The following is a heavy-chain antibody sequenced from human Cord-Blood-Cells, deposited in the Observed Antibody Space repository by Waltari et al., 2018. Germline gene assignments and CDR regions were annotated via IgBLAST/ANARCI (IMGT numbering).Heavy chain of an antibody. CDR3: AGTLTGDLGDAFDI. Sequence: EVQLVQSGAEVKKPGESLKISCKGSGYSFTSNRIDWGRQMPRKVLEWMGIIYPGDSDTRYSPSFQGQVTISADKSISTAYLQWSSLKASDTAMYYCAGTLTGDLGDAFDIWGQGTMVTVSS. CDR2: IYPGDSDT. D-gene: IGHD7-27*01. CDR1: GYSFTSNR. J-gene: IGHJ3*02. V-gene: IGHV5-51*03.